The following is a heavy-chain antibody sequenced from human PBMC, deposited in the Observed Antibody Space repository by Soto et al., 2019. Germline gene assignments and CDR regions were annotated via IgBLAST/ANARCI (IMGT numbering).Heavy chain of an antibody. CDR1: GYTFSSYG. D-gene: IGHD6-13*01. CDR3: ARLAAAGTGMRY. V-gene: IGHV1-18*01. CDR2: ISGYNGDT. Sequence: ASVKVSCKTSGYTFSSYGINWVRQAPEEGFDWVGWISGYNGDTDYAQKFHGRVTLTTDTSTRTAYLELRSLSSDDTAVYYCARLAAAGTGMRYWGQGTQVTVS. J-gene: IGHJ4*02.